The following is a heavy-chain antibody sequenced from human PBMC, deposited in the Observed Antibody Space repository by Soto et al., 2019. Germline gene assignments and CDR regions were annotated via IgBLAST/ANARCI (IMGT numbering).Heavy chain of an antibody. V-gene: IGHV4-39*01. D-gene: IGHD6-13*01. J-gene: IGHJ3*02. CDR2: IYNDGST. Sequence: QLQLQESGPGLVKPSETLSLTCTVSDGSISSSSYYWGWIRQPPGKGLEWIGSIYNDGSTFYNPSLKRRVTVSVDTSKNQFSLKLSSVTATDTAAYYCARTDSRWYWAFDIWGQGTMVTVSS. CDR1: DGSISSSSYY. CDR3: ARTDSRWYWAFDI.